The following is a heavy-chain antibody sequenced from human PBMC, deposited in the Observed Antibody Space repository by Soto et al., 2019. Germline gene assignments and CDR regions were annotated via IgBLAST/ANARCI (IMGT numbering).Heavy chain of an antibody. D-gene: IGHD1-26*01. V-gene: IGHV3-66*01. CDR1: GFTVSSNY. CDR2: IYSGVST. J-gene: IGHJ3*02. Sequence: GGSLRLSCAASGFTVSSNYMSWVRQAPGKGLEWVSVIYSGVSTYYADSVKGRFTISRDNSKNTLYLQMNSLRAEDTAVYYCAKVVGPTRYDAFDIWGQGTMVTVSS. CDR3: AKVVGPTRYDAFDI.